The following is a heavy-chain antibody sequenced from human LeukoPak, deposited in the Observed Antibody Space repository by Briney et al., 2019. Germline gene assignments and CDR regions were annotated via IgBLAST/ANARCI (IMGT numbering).Heavy chain of an antibody. D-gene: IGHD1-26*01. J-gene: IGHJ4*02. CDR1: GFTFSGYW. CDR2: SNGDGSIK. V-gene: IGHV3-74*01. CDR3: ARHPGGSSSYYFDY. Sequence: TGGSLRLSCAASGFTFSGYWMHWVRQAPGKGLVWVSRSNGDGSIKTYADSVEGRFTICTDNAKNTLYLQMNSLRAEDTGVYYCARHPGGSSSYYFDYWGQGTLVTVSS.